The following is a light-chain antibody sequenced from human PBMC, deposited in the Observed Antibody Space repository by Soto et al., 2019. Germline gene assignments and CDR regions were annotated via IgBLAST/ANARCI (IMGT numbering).Light chain of an antibody. V-gene: IGKV2-30*01. CDR1: QSLVYSDGNTY. CDR2: KVS. J-gene: IGKJ2*01. Sequence: DVVMTQSPLSLPVTLGQPASISCRSSQSLVYSDGNTYLSWFQQRPGQSPRRLIYKVSNRDSGVPDIFSGSGSGSDFTLRISRVEADDFGVYYCKQGTHLPYTFGQGTKLLIK. CDR3: KQGTHLPYT.